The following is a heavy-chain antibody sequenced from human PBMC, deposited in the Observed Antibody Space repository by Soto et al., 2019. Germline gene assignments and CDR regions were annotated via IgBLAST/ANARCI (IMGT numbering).Heavy chain of an antibody. V-gene: IGHV3-33*01. Sequence: GGSLRLSCAASGFTFSSYGMHWVRQAPGKGLEWVAVIWYDGSNKYYADSVKGRFTISRDNSKNTLYLQMNSLRAEDTAVYYCARGRSPIERYFDWLLGYWGQGTLVTVSS. J-gene: IGHJ4*01. CDR3: ARGRSPIERYFDWLLGY. D-gene: IGHD3-9*01. CDR1: GFTFSSYG. CDR2: IWYDGSNK.